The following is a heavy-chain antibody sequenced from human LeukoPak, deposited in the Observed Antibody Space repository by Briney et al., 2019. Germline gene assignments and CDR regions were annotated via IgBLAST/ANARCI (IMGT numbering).Heavy chain of an antibody. CDR2: INPNSGGT. D-gene: IGHD2-15*01. CDR3: ARDSYYCSGGSCYVFFPGHFQH. V-gene: IGHV1-2*02. CDR1: GYTFTGYY. Sequence: GASVKVSCTASGYTFTGYYMHWVRQAPGRGLEWMGWINPNSGGTNYAQKFQGRVTMTRDTSINTAYMELSRLRSDDTAVYHCARDSYYCSGGSCYVFFPGHFQHGGQGTLVTVSS. J-gene: IGHJ1*01.